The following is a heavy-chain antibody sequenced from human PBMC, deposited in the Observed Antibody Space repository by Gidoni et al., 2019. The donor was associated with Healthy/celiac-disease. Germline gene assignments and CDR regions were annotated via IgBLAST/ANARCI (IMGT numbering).Heavy chain of an antibody. V-gene: IGHV4-39*01. CDR3: ARVELLPNYYYYGMDV. Sequence: QLQLQESGPGLVKPSETLSLTCTVPGGSIRSSSYYWGWIRQPPGKGLEWIGSIYYSGSTYYNPSLKSRVTISVDTSKNQFSLKLSSVTAADTAVYYCARVELLPNYYYYGMDVWGQGTTVTVSS. CDR2: IYYSGST. J-gene: IGHJ6*02. CDR1: GGSIRSSSYY. D-gene: IGHD2-15*01.